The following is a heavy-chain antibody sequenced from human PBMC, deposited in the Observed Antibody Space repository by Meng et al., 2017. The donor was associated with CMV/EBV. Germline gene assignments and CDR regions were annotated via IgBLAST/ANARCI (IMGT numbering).Heavy chain of an antibody. CDR1: GGSFNSYA. V-gene: IGHV1-69*13. Sequence: SVQVSCKASGGSFNSYAISWVRQAPRQRLEWTGGIILIFCKANYAQQFQARVTSIPDESTSTAYMELSSLRSEDTAVYYCARAAGPLQRYSYSFWGQGALVTVSS. D-gene: IGHD5-18*01. J-gene: IGHJ4*02. CDR3: ARAAGPLQRYSYSF. CDR2: IILIFCKA.